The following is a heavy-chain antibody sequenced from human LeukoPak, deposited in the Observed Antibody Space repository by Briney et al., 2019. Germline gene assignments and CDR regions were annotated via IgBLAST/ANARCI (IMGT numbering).Heavy chain of an antibody. V-gene: IGHV1-2*02. D-gene: IGHD3-3*01. Sequence: GASVKVSCKASGYTFTGYYMHWVRQAPGQGLEWMGWINPNSGGTNCAQKFQDRVTMTRDTSISTAYMELSSLTSVDTAVYYCANSIENYDFWSGYHGTFDPGGKGTLVTVSS. CDR1: GYTFTGYY. J-gene: IGHJ5*02. CDR2: INPNSGGT. CDR3: ANSIENYDFWSGYHGTFDP.